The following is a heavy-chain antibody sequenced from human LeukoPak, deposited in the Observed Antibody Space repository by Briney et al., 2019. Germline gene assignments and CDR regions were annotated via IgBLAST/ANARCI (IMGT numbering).Heavy chain of an antibody. J-gene: IGHJ4*02. CDR3: ATSGPGIAVAGYVDY. CDR1: GFTFSSYS. V-gene: IGHV3-21*01. Sequence: SGGSLRLSCAASGFTFSSYSMNWVRQAPGKGLEWVSSISIGSSYIYYADSENGRFTISRDTSKNTLYLQMNSLRAEDTAVYYCATSGPGIAVAGYVDYWGQGTLVTVSS. CDR2: ISIGSSYI. D-gene: IGHD6-19*01.